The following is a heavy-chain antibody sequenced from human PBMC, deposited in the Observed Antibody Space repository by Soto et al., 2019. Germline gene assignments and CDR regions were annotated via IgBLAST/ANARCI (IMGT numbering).Heavy chain of an antibody. D-gene: IGHD3-16*01. Sequence: GGSLRLSCAASGFTFSNAWMSWVRQAPGKGLEWVGRIKSKTDGGTTDYAAPVKGRFTISRDDSKNTLYLQMNSLKTEDTAVYYCTTGLRDSDYFDYWGQGTLVTVSS. J-gene: IGHJ4*02. CDR2: IKSKTDGGTT. CDR3: TTGLRDSDYFDY. V-gene: IGHV3-15*01. CDR1: GFTFSNAW.